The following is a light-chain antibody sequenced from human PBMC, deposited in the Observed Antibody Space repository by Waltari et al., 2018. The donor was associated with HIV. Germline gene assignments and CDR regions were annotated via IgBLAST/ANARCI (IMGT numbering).Light chain of an antibody. CDR3: QSYDSSNHVV. CDR2: EDK. CDR1: SGSIASTF. J-gene: IGLJ2*01. Sequence: NFMLTQAHSVSESPGKTVTISCTRSSGSIASTFVQWYQQHPGSAPTIVIYEDKERPSGVPDRFSGDIDSSSNCASLTISGLKTEDEADYYCQSYDSSNHVVFGGGTKLTVL. V-gene: IGLV6-57*03.